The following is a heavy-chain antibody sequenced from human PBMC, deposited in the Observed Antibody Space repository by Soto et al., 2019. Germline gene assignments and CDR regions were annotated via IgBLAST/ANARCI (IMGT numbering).Heavy chain of an antibody. J-gene: IGHJ4*02. CDR1: GGSIRSGSHY. CDR2: IYYSGST. Sequence: PSETLSLTCTVSGGSIRSGSHYWSWIRQHPGKGLEWIGYIYYSGSTYYNPSLKSRITISISTSKNQFSLKLTSVTAADTAVYDCAREGGDGIDYWGQGPLVAVSS. D-gene: IGHD3-16*01. V-gene: IGHV4-31*03. CDR3: AREGGDGIDY.